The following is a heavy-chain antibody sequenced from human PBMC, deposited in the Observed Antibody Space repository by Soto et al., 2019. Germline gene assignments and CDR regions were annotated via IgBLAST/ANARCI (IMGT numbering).Heavy chain of an antibody. V-gene: IGHV1-69*13. D-gene: IGHD3-3*01. CDR2: IIPIFGTA. CDR1: GGTFSSYA. Sequence: SVKVSCKASGGTFSSYAISWVRQAPGQGLEWMGGIIPIFGTANYAQKFQGRVTITADESTSTAYMELSSLRSEDTAVYYCARVREYDFWSGYRENYYYYYGMDVWG. CDR3: ARVREYDFWSGYRENYYYYYGMDV. J-gene: IGHJ6*02.